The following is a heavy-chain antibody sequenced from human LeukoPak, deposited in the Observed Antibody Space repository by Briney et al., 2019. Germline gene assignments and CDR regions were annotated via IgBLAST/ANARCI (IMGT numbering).Heavy chain of an antibody. V-gene: IGHV4-59*08. J-gene: IGHJ4*02. CDR2: IYYSGST. CDR3: ARSWFLGDGFDY. CDR1: GGSISSYY. D-gene: IGHD5-24*01. Sequence: SETLSPTCTVSGGSISSYYWSWIRQPPGKGLEWIGYIYYSGSTNYNPSLKSRVTISVDTSKNQFSLKLSSVTAADTAVYYCARSWFLGDGFDYWGQGTLVTVSS.